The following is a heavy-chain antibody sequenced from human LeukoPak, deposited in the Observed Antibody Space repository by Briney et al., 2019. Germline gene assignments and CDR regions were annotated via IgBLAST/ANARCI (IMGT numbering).Heavy chain of an antibody. Sequence: ASVKVSCKASGYTFTSYGISWVRQAPGQGLEWMGGIIPIFGTANYAQKFQGRVTITADESTSTAYMELSSLRSEDTAVYYCARDTMMDAFDIWGQGTMVTVSS. CDR3: ARDTMMDAFDI. CDR1: GYTFTSYG. J-gene: IGHJ3*02. D-gene: IGHD3-22*01. V-gene: IGHV1-69*13. CDR2: IIPIFGTA.